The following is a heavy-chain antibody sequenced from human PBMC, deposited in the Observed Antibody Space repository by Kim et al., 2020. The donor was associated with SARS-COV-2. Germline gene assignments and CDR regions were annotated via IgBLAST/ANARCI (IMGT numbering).Heavy chain of an antibody. CDR3: ARCHYYDSGGNYWANSFD. V-gene: IGHV5-51*01. CDR1: GYSFTDFW. CDR2: VSPADSIT. D-gene: IGHD3-22*01. Sequence: EESLKISCEGSGYSFTDFWIAWVRHMPGKGLEWMGIVSPADSITKYSPSFQGQVTISADKSISTAFLQWSSLKASDTAMDYGARCHYYDSGGNYWANSFD. J-gene: IGHJ3*01.